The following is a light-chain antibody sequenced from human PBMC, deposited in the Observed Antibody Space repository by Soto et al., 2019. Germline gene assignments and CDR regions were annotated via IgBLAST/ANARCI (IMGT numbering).Light chain of an antibody. V-gene: IGKV1-39*01. Sequence: DIQITQSPCSLSASVGDRVTITCRASQSISSYLNWYQQKPGKAPKLLIYAASSLQSGVPSRFSGSGSGTDFTLTISSLQPEDFATYYCQQSYSTLRITFGQGTRLEIK. CDR3: QQSYSTLRIT. CDR2: AAS. J-gene: IGKJ5*01. CDR1: QSISSY.